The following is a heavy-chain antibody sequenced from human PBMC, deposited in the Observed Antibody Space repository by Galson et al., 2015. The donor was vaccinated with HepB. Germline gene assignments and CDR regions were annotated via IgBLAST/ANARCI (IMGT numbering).Heavy chain of an antibody. CDR3: TVGIAAAVYYWYFDL. CDR2: IRSKGYGGTT. J-gene: IGHJ2*01. D-gene: IGHD6-13*01. CDR1: GFTFGDYT. V-gene: IGHV3-49*03. Sequence: SLRLSCAASGFTFGDYTVSWFRRAPGKGLEWVGLIRSKGYGGTTEYAASVKGRFTISRDDSKSIAYLQMNSLKTEDTAVYYCTVGIAAAVYYWYFDLWGRGTLVTVSS.